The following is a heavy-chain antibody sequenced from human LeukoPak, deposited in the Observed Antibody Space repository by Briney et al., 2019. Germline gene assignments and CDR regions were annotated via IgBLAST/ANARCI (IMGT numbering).Heavy chain of an antibody. CDR1: GGTFSSYA. Sequence: ASVKVSCKASGGTFSSYAISWVRQAPGQGLEWMGGIIPIFGTANYAQKFQGRVTITADKSTSTAYKELSSLRSEDTAVYYCARTVLWKVYYYYYMDVWGKGTTVTVSS. D-gene: IGHD2-21*01. CDR2: IIPIFGTA. J-gene: IGHJ6*03. V-gene: IGHV1-69*06. CDR3: ARTVLWKVYYYYYMDV.